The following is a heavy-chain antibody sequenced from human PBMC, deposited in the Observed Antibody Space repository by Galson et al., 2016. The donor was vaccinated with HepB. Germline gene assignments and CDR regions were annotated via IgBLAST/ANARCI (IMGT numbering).Heavy chain of an antibody. CDR2: INTHGTST. V-gene: IGHV3-74*01. D-gene: IGHD2-15*01. CDR1: GFNFRNYW. CDR3: AREAGWRGGDYYYALDV. J-gene: IGHJ6*02. Sequence: SLRLSCAASGFNFRNYWMHWVRQAPGQGLVWVSSINTHGTSTSYADSVKGRFTLSRDNAENTLILLMDSLRAEDPAVYYCAREAGWRGGDYYYALDVWGQGTLVTVSS.